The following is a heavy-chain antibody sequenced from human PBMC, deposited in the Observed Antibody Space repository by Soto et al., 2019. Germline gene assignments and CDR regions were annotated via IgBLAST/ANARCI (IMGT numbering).Heavy chain of an antibody. CDR2: IHYSGATSFFP. D-gene: IGHD6-13*01. V-gene: IGHV4-59*01. J-gene: IGHJ4*02. Sequence: EALSLTGTGSGGSMRNYFWTWIRQPPGKGLEWIGYIHYSGATSFFPSYNPSLRGRVTISEDTSKNQFSLKLLSVTTADTAVYFCAAADASSRNLAPYYLDFWGQGTLVTVSS. CDR3: AAADASSRNLAPYYLDF. CDR1: GGSMRNYF.